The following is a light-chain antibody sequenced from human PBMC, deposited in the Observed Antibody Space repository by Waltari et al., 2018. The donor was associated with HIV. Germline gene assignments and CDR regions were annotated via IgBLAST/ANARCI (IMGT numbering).Light chain of an antibody. J-gene: IGKJ4*01. CDR2: GAS. V-gene: IGKV1-39*01. Sequence: DIQMTQSPSSLSASVGDRVTITCRASQHISTSLNWYQQTPGKAPKLLIFGASLLQSGVLSRFTASGSGTDFTLTINSLQPEDFATYFCQQTYETVVTFGGGTKVDIK. CDR1: QHISTS. CDR3: QQTYETVVT.